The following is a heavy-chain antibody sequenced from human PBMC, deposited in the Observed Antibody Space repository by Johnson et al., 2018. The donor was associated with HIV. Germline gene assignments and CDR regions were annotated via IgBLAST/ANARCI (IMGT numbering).Heavy chain of an antibody. CDR2: ISYDGRNK. CDR3: ARENRRIAGRPTAAYDI. Sequence: QVRLVESGGGVVQPGRSLRLSCAASGFSFSTYSMHWVRQAPGKGLEWVAVISYDGRNKFYADSVKGRFTISRDSSKNTLFMQMNSLRAEDTAVYFCARENRRIAGRPTAAYDIWDQGTMVTVSS. D-gene: IGHD6-6*01. CDR1: GFSFSTYS. J-gene: IGHJ3*02. V-gene: IGHV3-30-3*01.